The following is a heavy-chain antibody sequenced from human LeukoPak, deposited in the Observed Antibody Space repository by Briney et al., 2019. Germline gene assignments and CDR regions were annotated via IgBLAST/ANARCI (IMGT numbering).Heavy chain of an antibody. V-gene: IGHV3-7*01. D-gene: IGHD1-1*01. CDR1: GFTFSSYW. CDR3: ARDFWIWLDYYYMDV. Sequence: GGSLRLSCAASGFTFSSYWMSWVRQAPGKGLEWVANIKQDGSEKYYVDSVKGRFTISRDNAKNSPYLQMNSLRAEDTAVYYCARDFWIWLDYYYMDVWGKGTTVTVSS. J-gene: IGHJ6*03. CDR2: IKQDGSEK.